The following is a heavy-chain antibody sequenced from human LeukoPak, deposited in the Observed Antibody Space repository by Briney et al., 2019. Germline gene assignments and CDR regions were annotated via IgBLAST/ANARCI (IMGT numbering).Heavy chain of an antibody. CDR1: GGSISSGSYY. Sequence: SETLSLTCTVSGGSISSGSYYWSWIRQPAGKGLECIGRIYTSGGTNYNPSLQSRVTISVDSSKNQFSLKLSSVTAADTAVYYCAREGDYYYYMDVWGKGTTVTVSS. CDR3: AREGDYYYYMDV. V-gene: IGHV4-61*02. J-gene: IGHJ6*03. CDR2: IYTSGGT.